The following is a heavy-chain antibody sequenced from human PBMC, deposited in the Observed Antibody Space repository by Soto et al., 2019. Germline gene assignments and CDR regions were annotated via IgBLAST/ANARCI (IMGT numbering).Heavy chain of an antibody. CDR2: ISYDGSNK. D-gene: IGHD3-9*01. J-gene: IGHJ6*02. V-gene: IGHV3-30-3*01. CDR3: AREPGGELRYFRGKLMDV. CDR1: GFTFSSYA. Sequence: GGSLRLSCAASGFTFSSYAMPWVRQAPGKGLEWVAVISYDGSNKYYADSVKGRFTISRDNSKNTLYLQMNSLRAEDTAVYYCAREPGGELRYFRGKLMDVWGQGTTVTVSS.